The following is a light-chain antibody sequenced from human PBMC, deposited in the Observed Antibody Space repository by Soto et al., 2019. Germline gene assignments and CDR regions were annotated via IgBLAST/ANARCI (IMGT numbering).Light chain of an antibody. CDR2: AAS. CDR1: QGISNY. Sequence: DIQMTQSPSSLSASVGDRVTITCRASQGISNYLAWYQQKPGKVPKLLIYAASTLQSGVPSPFSGSGSGTDLILTISSLQPEDVAAYYCQKYNSAPRTFGQGTKVEIK. V-gene: IGKV1-27*01. CDR3: QKYNSAPRT. J-gene: IGKJ1*01.